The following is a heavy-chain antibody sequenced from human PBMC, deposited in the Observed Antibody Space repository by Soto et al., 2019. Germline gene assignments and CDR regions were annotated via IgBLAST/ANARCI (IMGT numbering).Heavy chain of an antibody. V-gene: IGHV1-3*01. D-gene: IGHD3-10*01. CDR1: GYTFTSYA. CDR3: AREAIVVRGVNNWFDP. J-gene: IGHJ5*02. Sequence: QVQLVQSGAEVKKPGASVKVSCKASGYTFTSYAMHWVRQAPGQRLEWMGWINAGNGNTKYSQKFQGRVTITRDTSASTAYMELSSLRSEDTAVYYCAREAIVVRGVNNWFDPWGQGTLVTVSS. CDR2: INAGNGNT.